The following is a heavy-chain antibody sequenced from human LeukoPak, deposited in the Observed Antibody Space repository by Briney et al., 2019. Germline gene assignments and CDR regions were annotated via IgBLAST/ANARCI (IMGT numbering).Heavy chain of an antibody. CDR3: ARDQVVVVAAPGYYFDY. Sequence: GSSVKVSCRASGGTFGSYAIRWVRQAPGQGLEWMGRIIPIFGIANYAQKFQGRVTITADKSTSTAYMELSSLRSEDTAVYYCARDQVVVVAAPGYYFDYWGQGTLVTVSS. CDR1: GGTFGSYA. J-gene: IGHJ4*02. D-gene: IGHD2-15*01. V-gene: IGHV1-69*04. CDR2: IIPIFGIA.